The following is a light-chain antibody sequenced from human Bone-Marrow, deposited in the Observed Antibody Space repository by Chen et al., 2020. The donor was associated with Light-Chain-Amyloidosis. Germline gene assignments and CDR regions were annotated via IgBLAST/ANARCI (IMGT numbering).Light chain of an antibody. CDR2: EVT. Sequence: QSALTQPASLSGSPGHSTTFPCTGPSSDVGGDNHVSWYQQPPDKAPKLMIYEVTNRPSWVPDRCSGSKSDNTASLTISGLQTEDEADYFCSSYTITNTLVFGSGTRVTVL. V-gene: IGLV2-14*01. CDR3: SSYTITNTLV. J-gene: IGLJ1*01. CDR1: SSDVGGDNH.